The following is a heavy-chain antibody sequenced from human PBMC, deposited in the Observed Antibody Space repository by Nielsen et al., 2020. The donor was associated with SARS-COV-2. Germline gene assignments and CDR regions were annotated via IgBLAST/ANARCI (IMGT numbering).Heavy chain of an antibody. D-gene: IGHD3-3*01. V-gene: IGHV1-8*01. CDR2: MNPNSGNT. J-gene: IGHJ4*02. CDR3: ARMAVTIFGVVINDDY. CDR1: GYTFTSYD. Sequence: ASVKVSCKASGYTFTSYDINWVRQATGQGLEWMGWMNPNSGNTGYAQKFQGRVTMTRNTSISTAYMELSSLRSEDTAVYYCARMAVTIFGVVINDDYWGQGTLVTVSS.